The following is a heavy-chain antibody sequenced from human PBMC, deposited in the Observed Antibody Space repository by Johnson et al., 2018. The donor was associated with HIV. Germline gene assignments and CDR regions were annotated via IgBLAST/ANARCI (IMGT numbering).Heavy chain of an antibody. CDR1: GFTFSSYP. CDR3: AREGPSERAGFDI. V-gene: IGHV3-74*01. Sequence: EVQLVESGGGVVQPGRSLRLSCAASGFTFSSYPMHWVRQTPGKGLVWVSRIRSDGSSTTYAVSVRGRFTISRDNAKNTLYLEMKSLRAEDTAVYYCAREGPSERAGFDIWGQGTMVTVSS. J-gene: IGHJ3*02. CDR2: IRSDGSST.